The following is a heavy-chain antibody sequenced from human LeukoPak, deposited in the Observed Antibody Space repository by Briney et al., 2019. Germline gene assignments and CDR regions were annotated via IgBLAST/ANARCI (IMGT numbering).Heavy chain of an antibody. CDR2: INHSGST. Sequence: PGGSLRLSCAASGFTFSSYAMSWVRQPPGKGLEWIGEINHSGSTNYNPSLKSRVTISVDTSKSQFSLKLSSVTAADTAVYYCARARGGYDYVWGSYRYTSGWFDPWGQGTLVTVSS. J-gene: IGHJ5*02. D-gene: IGHD3-16*02. CDR3: ARARGGYDYVWGSYRYTSGWFDP. V-gene: IGHV4-34*01. CDR1: GFTFSSYA.